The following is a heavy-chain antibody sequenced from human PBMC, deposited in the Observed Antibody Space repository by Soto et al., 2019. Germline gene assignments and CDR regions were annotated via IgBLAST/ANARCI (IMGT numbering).Heavy chain of an antibody. CDR2: INPDNGDT. CDR3: TRDRSGANVQY. V-gene: IGHV1-2*02. Sequence: QVQLVQSGAEVREPGASVKVSCKPSGATFSGNFFHWVRQAPGQGLEWMGWINPDNGDTNYAQKFQDRVTMTRDTSISTAYMDRSRLRSDDTAVYFCTRDRSGANVQYWGQGTRVTVSS. J-gene: IGHJ4*02. CDR1: GATFSGNF. D-gene: IGHD3-10*01.